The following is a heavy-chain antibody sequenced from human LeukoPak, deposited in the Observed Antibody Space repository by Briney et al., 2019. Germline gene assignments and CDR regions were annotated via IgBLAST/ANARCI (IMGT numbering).Heavy chain of an antibody. CDR2: INPSGGST. D-gene: IGHD6-19*01. J-gene: IGHJ4*02. V-gene: IGHV1-46*01. CDR1: GYTFTSYY. Sequence: GASVKVSCKASGYTFTSYYMHWVRQAPGQGLEWMGIINPSGGSTSYAQKFQGRVTMTRDTSTSTVYMELSSLRSEDTAVYYCASVWQQWPGSPRGSPFDYWGQGTLVTVSS. CDR3: ASVWQQWPGSPRGSPFDY.